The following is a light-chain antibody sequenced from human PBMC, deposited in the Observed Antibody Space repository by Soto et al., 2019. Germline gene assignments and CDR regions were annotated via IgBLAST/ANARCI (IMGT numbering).Light chain of an antibody. Sequence: ENVLTQSPGTLSLSPGERATLSCRAGQSVSRSYLAWYQQKPGQAPRLLIYGASNRATGIPDRFSGGGSGTAFTLTIGRLEPEDFAVYYCQQYDSSPLTFGQGKKVEIK. CDR1: QSVSRSY. V-gene: IGKV3-20*01. CDR2: GAS. CDR3: QQYDSSPLT. J-gene: IGKJ1*01.